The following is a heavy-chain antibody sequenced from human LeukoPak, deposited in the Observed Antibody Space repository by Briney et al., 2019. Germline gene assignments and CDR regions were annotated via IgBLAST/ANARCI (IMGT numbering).Heavy chain of an antibody. CDR2: MYYSGSN. J-gene: IGHJ6*02. D-gene: IGHD5-18*01. V-gene: IGHV4-59*01. CDR3: ARGPSIQLWSDPYYYYGMDV. Sequence: SETLSLTCTVSGGSISSYYWSWIRQPPGKGLECIGYMYYSGSNNYNPSLKSRVTISVDTSKNQFSLKLSSVTAADTAVYYCARGPSIQLWSDPYYYYGMDVWGQGTTVTVSS. CDR1: GGSISSYY.